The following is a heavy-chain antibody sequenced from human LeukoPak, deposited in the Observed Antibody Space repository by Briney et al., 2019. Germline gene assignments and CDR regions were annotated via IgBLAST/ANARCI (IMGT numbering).Heavy chain of an antibody. CDR3: AREGVAYYYDSSGYYPIYYFDY. CDR1: GYTFTSYG. D-gene: IGHD3-22*01. Sequence: ASVKVSCKASGYTFTSYGISWVRQAPGQGLEWMGWISAYHGNTNYAQKLQGRVTMTTDTSTSTAYMELRSLRSDDTAVYYCAREGVAYYYDSSGYYPIYYFDYWGQGTLVTVSS. J-gene: IGHJ4*02. V-gene: IGHV1-18*01. CDR2: ISAYHGNT.